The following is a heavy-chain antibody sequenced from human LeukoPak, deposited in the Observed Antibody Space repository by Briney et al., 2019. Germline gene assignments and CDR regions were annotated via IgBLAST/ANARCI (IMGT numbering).Heavy chain of an antibody. V-gene: IGHV4-61*01. D-gene: IGHD3-10*01. CDR2: FYYSGST. CDR3: NRGTMVRGVITQFDR. Sequence: SETLSLTCTVSGGSVSSGSYYWSWIRQPPGKGLEWIGYFYYSGSTNYNPSLKSRVTISVDTSKNQFSLKLSSVTAADTAVYYCNRGTMVRGVITQFDRWGQGTLVTVSS. J-gene: IGHJ5*02. CDR1: GGSVSSGSYY.